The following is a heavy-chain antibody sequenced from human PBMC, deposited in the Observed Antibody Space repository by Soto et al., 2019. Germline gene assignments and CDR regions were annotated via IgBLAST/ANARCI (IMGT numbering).Heavy chain of an antibody. CDR3: VRDSHGDY. Sequence: EVQLVESGGGLVQPGGSLILSCAGSGFTFSNYWMHWVRQAPGKGLEWVSRIDHDGPTDYADSVRGRFTISSDNAENTLYLQMNSLRPEDTAVYYCVRDSHGDYWGQGNLVTVSS. CDR1: GFTFSNYW. CDR2: IDHDGPT. V-gene: IGHV3-74*01. J-gene: IGHJ4*02.